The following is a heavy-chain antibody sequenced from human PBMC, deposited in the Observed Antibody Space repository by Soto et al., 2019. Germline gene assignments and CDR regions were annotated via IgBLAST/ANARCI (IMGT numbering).Heavy chain of an antibody. CDR1: GFTFNTYS. CDR3: AKDPNPNSGTLNWFDA. D-gene: IGHD1-26*01. V-gene: IGHV3-48*04. CDR2: ISVSSTNI. Sequence: GSLRLSCTASGFTFNTYSMNWVRQAPGKGLEWASFISVSSTNIYYVDSVKGRFTISRDNAKNSLYLQMNSLRAEDTAVYYCAKDPNPNSGTLNWFDAWGQGTLVTVSS. J-gene: IGHJ5*02.